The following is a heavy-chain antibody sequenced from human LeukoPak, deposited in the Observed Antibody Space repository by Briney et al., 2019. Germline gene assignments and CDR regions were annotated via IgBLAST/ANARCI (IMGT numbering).Heavy chain of an antibody. D-gene: IGHD5-18*01. J-gene: IGHJ3*02. V-gene: IGHV3-48*01. CDR2: ISSTSSTI. CDR3: AREGYSYASKRAFDI. Sequence: GGSLRLSCAASGFTFSSYSMNWVRQAPGKGLEWVSYISSTSSTIYYADSVKCRFTISRDNAKNSLYLQMNSLRAGDTAVYYCAREGYSYASKRAFDIWGQGTMVTVSS. CDR1: GFTFSSYS.